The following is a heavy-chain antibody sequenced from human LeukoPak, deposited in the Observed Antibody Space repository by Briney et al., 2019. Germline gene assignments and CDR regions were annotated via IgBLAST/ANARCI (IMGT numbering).Heavy chain of an antibody. V-gene: IGHV2-70*11. CDR2: IDWDDDK. CDR3: ARIRGTCCGTTTCSFEDF. J-gene: IGHJ4*02. CDR1: GFSLSNNGMC. D-gene: IGHD2-2*01. Sequence: ESGPALVKPTQTLTLTCTFSGFSLSNNGMCVTWIRQPPGKALEWLARIDWDDDKYYSASLKTRLTISKDTSKNQVVLTMTNMDPVDTATYYCARIRGTCCGTTTCSFEDFWGQGTLVTVSS.